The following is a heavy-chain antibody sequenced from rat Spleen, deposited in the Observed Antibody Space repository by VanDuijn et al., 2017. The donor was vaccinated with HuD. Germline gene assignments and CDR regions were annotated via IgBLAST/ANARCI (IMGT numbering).Heavy chain of an antibody. Sequence: VQLQESGPGLVKPSQSLSLTCSVTGYSITSSYRWNWIRKFPGKGLEWMGRIQSGGSTDYNSALKYRLSISRDTSKSQVFLKMNRLQTEDTAMYFCARWGEGHYFDYWGQGVMVTVSS. D-gene: IGHD1-11*01. J-gene: IGHJ2*01. CDR3: ARWGEGHYFDY. CDR1: GYSITSSY. V-gene: IGHV2-1*01. CDR2: IQSGGST.